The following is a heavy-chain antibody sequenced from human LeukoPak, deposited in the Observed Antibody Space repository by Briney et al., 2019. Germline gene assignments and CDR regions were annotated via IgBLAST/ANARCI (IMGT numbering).Heavy chain of an antibody. J-gene: IGHJ4*02. CDR2: IYYTGNT. CDR1: GDSISTSYSY. V-gene: IGHV4-39*01. Sequence: SETLSLTCTVSGDSISTSYSYWGWIRRPPGRGLEWVGSIYYTGNTYSNSSLKSRVSMFVGTSKNQFSLILTSVTAADTAVYYCARQTGVGLFILPGGQGTLVTVSS. CDR3: ARQTGVGLFILP. D-gene: IGHD3-3*01.